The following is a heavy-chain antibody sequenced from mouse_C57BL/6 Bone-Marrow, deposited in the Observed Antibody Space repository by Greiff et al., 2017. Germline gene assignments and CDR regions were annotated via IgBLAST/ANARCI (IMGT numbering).Heavy chain of an antibody. D-gene: IGHD1-1*01. CDR3: ARESSPAFDV. V-gene: IGHV1-64*01. J-gene: IGHJ1*03. CDR2: IHPNSGST. Sequence: QVQLQQPGAELVKPGASVKLSCKASGYTFTSYWMHWVKQRPGQGLEWIGMIHPNSGSTNYNEKFKSNATLTVDKSSSTAYMQLSSLTSEDSAVYYCARESSPAFDVWGTGTTVTVSS. CDR1: GYTFTSYW.